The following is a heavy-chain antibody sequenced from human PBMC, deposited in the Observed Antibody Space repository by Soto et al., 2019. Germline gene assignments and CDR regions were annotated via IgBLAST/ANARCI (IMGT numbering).Heavy chain of an antibody. CDR1: GGSFSGYY. Sequence: QVQLQQWGAGLLKPSETLSLTCAVYGGSFSGYYWSWIRQPPGKGLEWIGEINHSGRTNYNPSLKSRVTISVDTSKNQFSLKLSSVTAADTAVYYCARIRWVAADGRSWDWFDPWGQGTLVTVSS. CDR3: ARIRWVAADGRSWDWFDP. J-gene: IGHJ5*02. V-gene: IGHV4-34*01. D-gene: IGHD6-13*01. CDR2: INHSGRT.